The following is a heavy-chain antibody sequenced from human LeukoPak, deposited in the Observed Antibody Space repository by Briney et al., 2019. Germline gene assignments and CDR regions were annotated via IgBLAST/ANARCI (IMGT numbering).Heavy chain of an antibody. V-gene: IGHV3-48*02. CDR1: GFTFSTFV. CDR3: ASQSFGRFDP. D-gene: IGHD3-16*01. Sequence: GGSLRLSCAASGFTFSTFVMNWVRQAPGKGVEKVSYISSTSGDIYYADSVTGRFTVSRDNARNSLSLQMNSLRDEDTAVYYCASQSFGRFDPWGQGTRVTVSS. CDR2: ISSTSGDI. J-gene: IGHJ5*02.